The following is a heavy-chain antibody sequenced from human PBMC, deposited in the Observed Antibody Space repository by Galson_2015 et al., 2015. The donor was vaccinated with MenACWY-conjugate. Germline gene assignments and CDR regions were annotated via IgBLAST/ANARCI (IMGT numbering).Heavy chain of an antibody. CDR2: IWSDGNKK. CDR3: ARDLPENVVVVPDNYVDR. J-gene: IGHJ4*02. V-gene: IGHV3-33*07. CDR1: GFRFSSYT. Sequence: SLRLSCAASGFRFSSYTFYWVRQSPGKGLEWVALIWSDGNKKSYVDSVRGRFNISRDNSKNTLYLQMSSLRVEDTAVYYCARDLPENVVVVPDNYVDRWGKRILVTVSS. D-gene: IGHD2-15*01.